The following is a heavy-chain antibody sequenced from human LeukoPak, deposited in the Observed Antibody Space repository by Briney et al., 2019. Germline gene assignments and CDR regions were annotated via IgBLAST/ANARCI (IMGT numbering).Heavy chain of an antibody. Sequence: ASVKVSCKASGYTFTSYGISWVRQAPGQGLEWMGWISAYNGNTNYAQKLQGRVTMTTDTSTSTAYMELRSLRSDDTAVYYCAREGLDYDFRSGYYYWGQGTLVTVSS. V-gene: IGHV1-18*01. D-gene: IGHD3-3*01. CDR3: AREGLDYDFRSGYYY. CDR1: GYTFTSYG. J-gene: IGHJ4*02. CDR2: ISAYNGNT.